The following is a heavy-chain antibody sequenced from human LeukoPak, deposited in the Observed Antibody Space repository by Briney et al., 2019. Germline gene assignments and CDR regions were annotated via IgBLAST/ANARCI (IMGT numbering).Heavy chain of an antibody. V-gene: IGHV4-34*01. J-gene: IGHJ6*03. Sequence: SETLSLTCAVYGGSFSGYYWSWIRQPPGKGLEWIGEINHSGSTNYNPSLKSRVTISVDTSKNQFSLKLSSVTAADTAVFYCARHARVGLTGPNYYYMDVWGKGTTVTISS. D-gene: IGHD3-10*02. CDR2: INHSGST. CDR3: ARHARVGLTGPNYYYMDV. CDR1: GGSFSGYY.